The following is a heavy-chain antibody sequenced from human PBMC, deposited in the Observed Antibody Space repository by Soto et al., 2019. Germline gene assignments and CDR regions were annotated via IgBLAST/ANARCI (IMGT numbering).Heavy chain of an antibody. V-gene: IGHV4-39*01. D-gene: IGHD3-3*01. J-gene: IGHJ3*02. Sequence: SETLSLTXTVSGGSISSSRYYWGWIRQPPGKGLERIGIIYYSGSTYYNPSLKSRVTISVDTSKNQFSLKLSSVTAADTAVYYCARRIVVVTIFGVVIESDDAFDIWGQGTMVTVSS. CDR2: IYYSGST. CDR3: ARRIVVVTIFGVVIESDDAFDI. CDR1: GGSISSSRYY.